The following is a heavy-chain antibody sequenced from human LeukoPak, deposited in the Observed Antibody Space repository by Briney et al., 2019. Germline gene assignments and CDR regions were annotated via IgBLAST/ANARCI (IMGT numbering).Heavy chain of an antibody. J-gene: IGHJ4*02. CDR1: GGSFSGYY. V-gene: IGHV4-34*01. Sequence: KTSETLSLTCAVYGGSFSGYYWSWIRQPPGKGLEWIGEINHSGSTNYNPSLKSRVTISVDTSKNQFSLKLSSVTAADTAVYYCARGRLAGYWGQGTLVTVSS. CDR2: INHSGST. D-gene: IGHD3-9*01. CDR3: ARGRLAGY.